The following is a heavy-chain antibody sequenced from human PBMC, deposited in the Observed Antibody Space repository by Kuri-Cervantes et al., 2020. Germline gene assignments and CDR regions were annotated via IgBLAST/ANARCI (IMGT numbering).Heavy chain of an antibody. CDR3: ARELSSSAIHGFDP. D-gene: IGHD2-21*02. J-gene: IGHJ5*02. Sequence: GGSLRLSCAASGFTVSSNYMSWVRQAPGKGLEWVAFIQSDGSEIYYGDSVKGRFTTSRDNSKKTVYLQMNSLRAEDTAVYYCARELSSSAIHGFDPRGQGTLVTVSS. CDR1: GFTVSSNY. CDR2: IQSDGSEI. V-gene: IGHV3-30*02.